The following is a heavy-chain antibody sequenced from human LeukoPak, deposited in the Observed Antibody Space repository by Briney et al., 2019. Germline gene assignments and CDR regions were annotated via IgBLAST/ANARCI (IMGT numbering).Heavy chain of an antibody. V-gene: IGHV3-30*02. CDR2: IRYDGSKK. J-gene: IGHJ3*02. D-gene: IGHD2-2*01. CDR1: GFTFNNYG. CDR3: AKDLCSSTSCYLDI. Sequence: HPGGSLRLSCAASGFTFNNYGMHWVRQAPGRGLEWVAFIRYDGSKKYYADSGRGRFTISRDNSKNTVYLQVNSLRVEDTAVYYCAKDLCSSTSCYLDIWGQGAMVTVSS.